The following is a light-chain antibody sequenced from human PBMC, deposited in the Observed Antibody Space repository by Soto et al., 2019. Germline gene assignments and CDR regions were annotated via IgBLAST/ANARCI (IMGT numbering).Light chain of an antibody. CDR1: QSVSSD. J-gene: IGKJ2*01. V-gene: IGKV3-15*01. Sequence: EIVMTQSPATLSVSPGERATLSCRASQSVSSDLAWYQHKPGQAPRLLIYGGSTRATGIPARFGGSGSGTEFTLTISSLQSEDFAVYYCQQYNTWPLFGQGTKLEIK. CDR2: GGS. CDR3: QQYNTWPL.